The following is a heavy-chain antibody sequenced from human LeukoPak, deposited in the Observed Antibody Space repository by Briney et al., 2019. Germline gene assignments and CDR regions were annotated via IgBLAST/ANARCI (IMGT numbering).Heavy chain of an antibody. Sequence: GGSLRLSCAASGLTFSSHAMHWVRQAPGKGLEWVAVISNHGNNIDYVDSVKGRFTISRDNSKNTLFLQMNSLRPDDTAVYYCAKMGAPIDYWGQGTLVTVSS. CDR3: AKMGAPIDY. CDR1: GLTFSSHA. V-gene: IGHV3-30*18. D-gene: IGHD1-26*01. CDR2: ISNHGNNI. J-gene: IGHJ4*02.